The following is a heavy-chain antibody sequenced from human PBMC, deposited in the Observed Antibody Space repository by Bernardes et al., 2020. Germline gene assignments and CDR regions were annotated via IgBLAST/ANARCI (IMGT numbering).Heavy chain of an antibody. CDR1: GGSFSGYY. CDR2: INHSGST. V-gene: IGHV4-34*01. D-gene: IGHD6-6*01. Sequence: SEPLSLTCAVYGGSFSGYYWSWIRKPPGKGLEWIGEINHSGSTNYNPSLKSRVTISVDTSKNQFSLKLSSVTAADTAVYYCARGSGSSSPGVWFDPWGQGTLVTVSS. CDR3: ARGSGSSSPGVWFDP. J-gene: IGHJ5*02.